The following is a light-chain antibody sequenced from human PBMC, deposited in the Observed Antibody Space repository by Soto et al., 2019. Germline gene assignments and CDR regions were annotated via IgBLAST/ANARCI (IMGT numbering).Light chain of an antibody. CDR3: HQRSNWPLT. V-gene: IGKV3-11*01. CDR2: DAS. CDR1: HTFRFN. J-gene: IGKJ4*01. Sequence: SIWTQSRASLSASPGERSTLSFRASHTFRFNLSCYQHKPCQSPRLLIYDASNRAPGIPARFSGSGSGTAFTLTNSSIEPEDFAVDYCHQRSNWPLTFGGRTKV.